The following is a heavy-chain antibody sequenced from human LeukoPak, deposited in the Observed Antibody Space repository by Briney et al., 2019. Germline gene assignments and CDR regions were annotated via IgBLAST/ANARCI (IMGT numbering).Heavy chain of an antibody. V-gene: IGHV4-4*07. CDR1: GGSISSYY. CDR3: ARAFSSGGNSVFDY. CDR2: IYTSGST. J-gene: IGHJ4*02. Sequence: SETLSLTCTVSGGSISSYYWSWIRQPAGKGLEWIGRIYTSGSTNYNPSLKSRVTMSVDTSKNQFSLKLSSVTAADTAVYYCARAFSSGGNSVFDYWGQGTLVTVSS. D-gene: IGHD4-23*01.